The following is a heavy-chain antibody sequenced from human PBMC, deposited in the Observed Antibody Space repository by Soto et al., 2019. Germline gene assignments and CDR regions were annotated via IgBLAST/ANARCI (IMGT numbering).Heavy chain of an antibody. CDR3: ARGPGYSYGYSVYYDYYGMDV. D-gene: IGHD5-18*01. Sequence: DTLSRTFVIYGGSFSGIYWSWIRQPPGKGLEWIGEINHSGSTNYSPSLESRVTISLNTSNNQFSLKLSSVTAADTAVYYCARGPGYSYGYSVYYDYYGMDVWGQGTTVTVSS. CDR2: INHSGST. J-gene: IGHJ6*02. CDR1: GGSFSGIY. V-gene: IGHV4-34*01.